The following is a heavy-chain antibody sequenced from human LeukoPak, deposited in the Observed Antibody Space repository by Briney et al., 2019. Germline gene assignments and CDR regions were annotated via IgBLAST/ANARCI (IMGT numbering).Heavy chain of an antibody. CDR3: ARGSRNYVFFDY. V-gene: IGHV1-2*02. J-gene: IGHJ4*02. D-gene: IGHD1-7*01. CDR1: GYSFTAFY. Sequence: ASVKVSCKASGYSFTAFYIHWVRQAPGQGLEWMGWINPNSGGTNSAQKFQGRVTMTRDTSISTAYMEVSRLGSDGTAVYYCARGSRNYVFFDYWGQGTLVTVSS. CDR2: INPNSGGT.